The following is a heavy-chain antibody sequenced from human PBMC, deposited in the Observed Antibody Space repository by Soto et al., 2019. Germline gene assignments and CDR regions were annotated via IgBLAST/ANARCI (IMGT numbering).Heavy chain of an antibody. Sequence: QVQLVQSGAEVKKPGASVKVSCKASGYTFTSYGISWVRQAPGQGLEWMGWISAYNGNTNYAQKHQGKATMTPDTSSSIAYRERRGLISDDTPFYSCARYHAVSPLLPPWRYYYVMDVGGQGPTVTVSS. V-gene: IGHV1-18*01. CDR3: ARYHAVSPLLPPWRYYYVMDV. CDR1: GYTFTSYG. CDR2: ISAYNGNT. D-gene: IGHD2-15*01. J-gene: IGHJ6*02.